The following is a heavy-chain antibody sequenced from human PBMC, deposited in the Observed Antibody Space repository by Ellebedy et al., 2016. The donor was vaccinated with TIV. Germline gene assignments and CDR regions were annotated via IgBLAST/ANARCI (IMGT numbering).Heavy chain of an antibody. J-gene: IGHJ4*02. D-gene: IGHD1-26*01. CDR3: ARLQSSMVGATVPDS. Sequence: PGGSLRLSCAASGYIFTDYWVAWVRQTPGLGLEWMGIIDPDDSDTSYIPSFQGQVTISGDRSSSSTYLQWSSLRASDTAIYYCARLQSSMVGATVPDSWGQGTQVIVSS. V-gene: IGHV5-51*01. CDR2: IDPDDSDT. CDR1: GYIFTDYW.